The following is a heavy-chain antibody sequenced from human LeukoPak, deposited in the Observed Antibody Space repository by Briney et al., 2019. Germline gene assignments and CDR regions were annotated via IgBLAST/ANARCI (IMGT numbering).Heavy chain of an antibody. CDR1: GGSISSYY. Sequence: PSETLSLTCTVSGGSISSYYWSWIRQPPGKGLEWIGYIYYSGSTNYNPSLKSRVTISVDTSKNQFSLKLSSVTAADTAVYYCARPTGYRIESAFDIWGQGTMVTVSS. CDR2: IYYSGST. J-gene: IGHJ3*02. CDR3: ARPTGYRIESAFDI. D-gene: IGHD3-9*01. V-gene: IGHV4-59*01.